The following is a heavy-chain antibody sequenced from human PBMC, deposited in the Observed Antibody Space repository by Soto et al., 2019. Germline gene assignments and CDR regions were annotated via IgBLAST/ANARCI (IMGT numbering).Heavy chain of an antibody. Sequence: SETLSLTCTVSGGSISSYYWSWIRQPPGKGLEWIGYIYYSGSTNYNPSLKSRVTISVDTSKNQFSLKLSSVTAADTAVYYCARATYDSSGYYFGYWGQGTLVTVSS. D-gene: IGHD3-22*01. J-gene: IGHJ4*02. V-gene: IGHV4-59*01. CDR3: ARATYDSSGYYFGY. CDR1: GGSISSYY. CDR2: IYYSGST.